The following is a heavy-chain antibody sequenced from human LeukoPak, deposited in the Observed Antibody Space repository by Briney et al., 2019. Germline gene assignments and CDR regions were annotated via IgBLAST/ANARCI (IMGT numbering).Heavy chain of an antibody. CDR2: ISYDGSNK. CDR3: AKDPGYSSGWYDY. J-gene: IGHJ4*02. Sequence: GGSLRLSCAASGFIFSSYGMHWVRQAPGKGLEWVAVISYDGSNKYYADSVKGRFTISRDNSKNTLYLQMNSLRAEDTAVYYCAKDPGYSSGWYDYWGQGTLVTVSS. V-gene: IGHV3-30*18. D-gene: IGHD6-19*01. CDR1: GFIFSSYG.